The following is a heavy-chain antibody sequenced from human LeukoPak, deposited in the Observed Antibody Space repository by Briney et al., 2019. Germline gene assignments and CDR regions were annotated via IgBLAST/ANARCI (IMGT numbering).Heavy chain of an antibody. J-gene: IGHJ4*02. D-gene: IGHD4-23*01. CDR3: ASRGYGGNLRGFDY. Sequence: SVKVSCKASGGTFSSYTISWVRQGPGQGLEWMGRIIPILGIANYGQKFQGRVTITADKSTSTAYMELSSLRSEDTAVYYCASRGYGGNLRGFDYWGQGTLVTVSS. CDR1: GGTFSSYT. V-gene: IGHV1-69*02. CDR2: IIPILGIA.